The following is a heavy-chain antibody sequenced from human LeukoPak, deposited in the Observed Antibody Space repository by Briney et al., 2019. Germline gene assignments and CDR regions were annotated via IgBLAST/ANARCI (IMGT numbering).Heavy chain of an antibody. CDR3: ARDFGYCTNGVCYNFDY. Sequence: PGGSLRLSCAASGFTFSSYGMHWVRQAPGKGLERVAVIWYDGSNKYYADSVKGRFTISRDNSKNTLYLQMNSLRAEDTAVYYCARDFGYCTNGVCYNFDYWGQGTLVTVSS. D-gene: IGHD2-8*01. CDR2: IWYDGSNK. CDR1: GFTFSSYG. V-gene: IGHV3-33*01. J-gene: IGHJ4*02.